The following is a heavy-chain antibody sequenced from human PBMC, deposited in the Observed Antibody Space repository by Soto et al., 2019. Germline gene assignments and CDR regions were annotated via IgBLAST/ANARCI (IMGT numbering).Heavy chain of an antibody. Sequence: GGSLRLSCADSGFRFSSYSMSWVRQTPGKGLEWVAAITATGDRTYYADSVTGRFTISRDNSKKTHYLQMTSLRAEDTAMYYCATMNGYFEYWGQGTPVTVYS. J-gene: IGHJ4*02. CDR2: ITATGDRT. D-gene: IGHD3-22*01. CDR1: GFRFSSYS. V-gene: IGHV3-23*01. CDR3: ATMNGYFEY.